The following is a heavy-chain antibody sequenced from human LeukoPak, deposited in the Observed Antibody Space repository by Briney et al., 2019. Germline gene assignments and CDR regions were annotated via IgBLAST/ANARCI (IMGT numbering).Heavy chain of an antibody. CDR2: IKQDGSEK. CDR1: GFTFSTYW. CDR3: ARWFVPKAFDI. V-gene: IGHV3-7*03. J-gene: IGHJ3*02. D-gene: IGHD2-8*01. Sequence: GGSLRLSCAASGFTFSTYWMNWVRQAPGKGLEWVANIKQDGSEKYYVDSVKGRFTISRDNAKNPLYLQMNSLRAEDTAVYYCARWFVPKAFDIWGQGTMVPVSS.